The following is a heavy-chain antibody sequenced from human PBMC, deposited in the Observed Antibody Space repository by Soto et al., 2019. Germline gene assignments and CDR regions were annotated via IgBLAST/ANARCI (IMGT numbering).Heavy chain of an antibody. Sequence: GESLKISCKGSGYSFTSYWIGWVRQMPGKGLEWMGIIYPGDSDTRYSPSFQGQVTISADKSISTAYLQWSSLKASDTAMYYCARQGGFMDFWSGYYSAYGHRGLNWFDPWGQGTLVTVSS. D-gene: IGHD3-3*01. CDR3: ARQGGFMDFWSGYYSAYGHRGLNWFDP. CDR1: GYSFTSYW. V-gene: IGHV5-51*01. J-gene: IGHJ5*02. CDR2: IYPGDSDT.